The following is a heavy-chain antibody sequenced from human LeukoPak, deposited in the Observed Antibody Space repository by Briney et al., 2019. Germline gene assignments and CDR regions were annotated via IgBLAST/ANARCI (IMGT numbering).Heavy chain of an antibody. D-gene: IGHD3-10*01. J-gene: IGHJ6*02. CDR1: GGSISTGDYY. CDR3: ARVSRFYRGVPPGGMDV. CDR2: IYYSGTT. Sequence: SQTLSLTCTVSGGSISTGDYYWSWIRQPPGKGLEWIGYIYYSGTTYFNPSLKSRVTMSVDTSKKRFSLKLSSVTAADTAVYYCARVSRFYRGVPPGGMDVWGQGTTVTVSS. V-gene: IGHV4-30-4*01.